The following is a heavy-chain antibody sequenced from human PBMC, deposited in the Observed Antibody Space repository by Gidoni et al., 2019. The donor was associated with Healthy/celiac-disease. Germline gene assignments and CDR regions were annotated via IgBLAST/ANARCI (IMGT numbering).Heavy chain of an antibody. V-gene: IGHV4-34*01. Sequence: QVQLQQWGAGLLKPSETLSLTCAVYGGSFSGYYWSWIRQPPGKGLEWIGEINHSGSTNYNPSLKSRVTISVDTSKNQFSLKLSSVTAADTAVYYCARVSGTVVVVAATHYYFDYWGQGTLVTVSS. CDR3: ARVSGTVVVVAATHYYFDY. J-gene: IGHJ4*02. CDR1: GGSFSGYY. CDR2: INHSGST. D-gene: IGHD2-15*01.